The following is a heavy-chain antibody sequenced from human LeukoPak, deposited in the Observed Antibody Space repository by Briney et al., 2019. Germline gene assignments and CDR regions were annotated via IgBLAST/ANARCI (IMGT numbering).Heavy chain of an antibody. J-gene: IGHJ4*02. V-gene: IGHV3-23*01. CDR3: AGYFCSGGSCYRYFDY. CDR2: ISASGGAT. CDR1: GFTFSSYA. D-gene: IGHD2-15*01. Sequence: QAGGSLRLSCAASGFTFSSYAMSWLRQPPGKGLEWVSTISASGGATYYADSVKGRFTISRDNSKNTLYLQVNSLRPEDTAVYYCAGYFCSGGSCYRYFDYWGQGTLVTVSS.